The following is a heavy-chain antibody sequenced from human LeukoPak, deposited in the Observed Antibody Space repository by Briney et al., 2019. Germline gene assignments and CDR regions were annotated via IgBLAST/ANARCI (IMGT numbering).Heavy chain of an antibody. CDR1: GFTFGSYP. Sequence: GGSLRLSCAASGFTFGSYPMRWVRQAPGKGLEWVAVISEDGRNKYYADSVKGRFTISRDKSKNTLYLLMNRLRPEDTAVYYCARDSLIYGSGVNWFDPWGQGTLVTVSS. D-gene: IGHD3-10*01. J-gene: IGHJ5*02. V-gene: IGHV3-30*04. CDR2: ISEDGRNK. CDR3: ARDSLIYGSGVNWFDP.